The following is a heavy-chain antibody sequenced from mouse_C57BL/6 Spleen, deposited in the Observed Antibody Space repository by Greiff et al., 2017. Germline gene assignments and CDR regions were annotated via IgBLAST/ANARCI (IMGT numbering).Heavy chain of an antibody. J-gene: IGHJ1*03. CDR3: ATGDDGYPSDV. CDR1: GYTFTSYW. CDR2: IDPSDSET. V-gene: IGHV1-52*01. Sequence: VQLQQPGAELVRPGSSVKLSCKASGYTFTSYWMHWVKQRPIQGLEWIGNIDPSDSETHYNQKFKDKATLTVDKSSSTAYMQLSSLTSEDSAVYYCATGDDGYPSDVWGTGTTVTVSS. D-gene: IGHD2-3*01.